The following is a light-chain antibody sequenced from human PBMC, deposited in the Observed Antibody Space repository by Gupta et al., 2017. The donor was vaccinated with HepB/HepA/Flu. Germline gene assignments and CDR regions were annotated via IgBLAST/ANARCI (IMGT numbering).Light chain of an antibody. CDR2: WAS. Sequence: DIVMTQSPDSLAVSLGERATINCKSSQSVLYSSNNKNYLAWYQQKPGQPPKLLIYWASTRESGVPDRFSGSGSGTDFTLTISSLQAEDVAVYYCQQYYSTFTFGQGKKG. CDR3: QQYYSTFT. CDR1: QSVLYSSNNKNY. V-gene: IGKV4-1*01. J-gene: IGKJ3*01.